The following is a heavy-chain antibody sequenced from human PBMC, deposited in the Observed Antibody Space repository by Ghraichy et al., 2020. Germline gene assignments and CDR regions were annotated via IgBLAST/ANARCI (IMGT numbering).Heavy chain of an antibody. CDR1: GFTFSSYW. CDR3: ARGYCSGGSCYAGYYYYHMDV. V-gene: IGHV3-74*01. D-gene: IGHD2-15*01. J-gene: IGHJ6*03. CDR2: INSDGSST. Sequence: GGSLRLSCAASGFTFSSYWMHWVRQAPGKGLVWVSRINSDGSSTNYADSVKGRFTVSRDNAKNTLYLQMNSLRAEDTAVYYCARGYCSGGSCYAGYYYYHMDVWGKGTTVTASS.